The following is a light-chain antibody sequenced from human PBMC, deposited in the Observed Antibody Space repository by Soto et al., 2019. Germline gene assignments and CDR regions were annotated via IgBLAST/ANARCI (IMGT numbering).Light chain of an antibody. J-gene: IGKJ1*01. CDR2: GAS. CDR1: QSVSSN. V-gene: IGKV3-15*01. CDR3: QQYNNWPPWT. Sequence: EIVMTQSPATLSVSPGERATLSCRASQSVSSNLAWYQQKPGRAPRLLIYGASTRATGIPARFSGSGSGTKFTLTISSLQSEDFAVYYCQQYNNWPPWTFGQGTKVEIK.